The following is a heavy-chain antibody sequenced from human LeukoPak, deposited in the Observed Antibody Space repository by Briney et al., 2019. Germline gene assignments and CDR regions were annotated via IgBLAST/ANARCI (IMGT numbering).Heavy chain of an antibody. J-gene: IGHJ4*02. Sequence: GSLRLSCAASGFTFGDYYMSWIRQAPGKGLEWVSYISSSGSTIYYADSVKGRFTISRDNAKNSLYLQMNSLRAEDTAVYYCARTYDLDFWSGFDYWGQGTLVTVSS. D-gene: IGHD3-3*01. CDR3: ARTYDLDFWSGFDY. V-gene: IGHV3-11*04. CDR1: GFTFGDYY. CDR2: ISSSGSTI.